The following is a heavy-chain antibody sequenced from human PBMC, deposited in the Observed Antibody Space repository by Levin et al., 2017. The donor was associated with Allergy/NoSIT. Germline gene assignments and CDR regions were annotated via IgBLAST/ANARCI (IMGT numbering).Heavy chain of an antibody. D-gene: IGHD2-15*01. CDR2: IYYSGST. V-gene: IGHV4-39*01. CDR3: ARHLAEYCSGGSCYQGTSNWFDP. CDR1: GGSISSSSYY. J-gene: IGHJ5*02. Sequence: SETLSLTCTVSGGSISSSSYYWGWIRQPPGKGLEWIGSIYYSGSTYYNPSLKSRVTISVDTSKNQFSLKLSSVTAADTAVYYCARHLAEYCSGGSCYQGTSNWFDPWGQGTLVTVSS.